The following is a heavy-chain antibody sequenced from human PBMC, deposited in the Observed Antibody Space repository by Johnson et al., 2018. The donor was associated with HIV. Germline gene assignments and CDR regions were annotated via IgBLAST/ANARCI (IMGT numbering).Heavy chain of an antibody. Sequence: QVQLVESGGGVVQPGRSLRFSCAASGFTFSTYVMHWVRQAPGKGLEWVAVISYDGSNKYSADSVKGRFTISRDNSKNTLYLQMNSLRAEDTAVYYCAKGSWALWSPWGQGTMVAVSS. J-gene: IGHJ3*01. D-gene: IGHD1-26*01. CDR2: ISYDGSNK. CDR3: AKGSWALWSP. V-gene: IGHV3-30*18. CDR1: GFTFSTYV.